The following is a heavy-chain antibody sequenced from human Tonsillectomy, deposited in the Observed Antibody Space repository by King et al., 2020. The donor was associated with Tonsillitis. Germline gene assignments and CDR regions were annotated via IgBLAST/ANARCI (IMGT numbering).Heavy chain of an antibody. D-gene: IGHD4-11*01. CDR3: ATNSRPVTMYDAVAI. CDR1: GFTFSSYD. CDR2: IRYDGSNI. Sequence: VQLVESGGGVVQPGGSLRLSCAASGFTFSSYDMHWVRQAPGKGLEWVAFIRYDGSNIYYADSVKGRFTISRDNSKNTLYLPMNSLRAADTAVYYCATNSRPVTMYDAVAIWGEGTMVTVSS. J-gene: IGHJ3*02. V-gene: IGHV3-30*02.